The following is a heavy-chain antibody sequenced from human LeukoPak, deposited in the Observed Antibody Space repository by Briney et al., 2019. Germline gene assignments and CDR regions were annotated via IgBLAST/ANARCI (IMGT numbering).Heavy chain of an antibody. J-gene: IGHJ4*02. CDR3: ARGDDYCSGGSCRHFDY. CDR1: GGSISSYY. D-gene: IGHD2-15*01. CDR2: IYYSGST. V-gene: IGHV4-59*01. Sequence: SETLSLTCTVSGGSISSYYWSWIRQPPGKGLEWIGYIYYSGSTNYNPSLKGRVTISVDTSKNQFSLKLSSVTAADTAVYYCARGDDYCSGGSCRHFDYWGQGTLVTASS.